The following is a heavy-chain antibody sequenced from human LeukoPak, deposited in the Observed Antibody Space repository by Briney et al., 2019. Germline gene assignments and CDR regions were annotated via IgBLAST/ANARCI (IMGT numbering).Heavy chain of an antibody. D-gene: IGHD5-12*01. V-gene: IGHV3-11*01. J-gene: IGHJ4*02. CDR1: GFTFSDYY. Sequence: GGSLRLSCAASGFTFSDYYMSWIRQAPGKGLEWVSYISSSGSTIYYADSVKGRFTISRDNAKNSLYLQMNSLGAEDTAEYYCAREGGDIVATIHVDYWGQGTLVTVSS. CDR3: AREGGDIVATIHVDY. CDR2: ISSSGSTI.